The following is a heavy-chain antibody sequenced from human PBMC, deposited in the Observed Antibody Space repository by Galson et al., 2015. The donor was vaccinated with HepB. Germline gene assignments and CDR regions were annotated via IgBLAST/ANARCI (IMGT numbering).Heavy chain of an antibody. J-gene: IGHJ4*02. CDR2: INAGNGNT. V-gene: IGHV1-3*01. CDR1: GYTFTSYA. Sequence: SVKVSCKASGYTFTSYAMHWVRQAPGQRLEWMGWINAGNGNTKYSQKFQGRVTITRDTSASTAYMELSSLRSEDTAVYYCARVSYSSGWYFDYWGQGTLVTVSS. D-gene: IGHD6-19*01. CDR3: ARVSYSSGWYFDY.